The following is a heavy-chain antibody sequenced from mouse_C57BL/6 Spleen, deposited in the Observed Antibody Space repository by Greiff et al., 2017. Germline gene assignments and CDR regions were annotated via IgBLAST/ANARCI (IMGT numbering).Heavy chain of an antibody. V-gene: IGHV1-82*01. CDR3: ASAPYYFDY. CDR2: IYPGDGDT. J-gene: IGHJ2*01. Sequence: VKLMESGPELVKPGASVKISCKASGYAFSSSWMNWVKQRPGKGLEWIGRIYPGDGDTNYNGKFKGKATLTADKSSSTAYMQLSSLTSEDSAVYFCASAPYYFDYWGQGTTLTVSS. CDR1: GYAFSSSW.